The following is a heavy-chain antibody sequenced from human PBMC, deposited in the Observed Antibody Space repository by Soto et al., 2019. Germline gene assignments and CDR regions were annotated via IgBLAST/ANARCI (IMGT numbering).Heavy chain of an antibody. D-gene: IGHD6-19*01. V-gene: IGHV1-3*01. J-gene: IGHJ4*02. Sequence: VASVKVSCKASGYTFTTYTIHWVRQAPGQGLEWMAWINAGGGNTRYSQKFQDRVTITRDTSATTAYMDLSSLKSEDTAVYYCARGEYSSGPTIDYWGQGTLVTVSS. CDR2: INAGGGNT. CDR3: ARGEYSSGPTIDY. CDR1: GYTFTTYT.